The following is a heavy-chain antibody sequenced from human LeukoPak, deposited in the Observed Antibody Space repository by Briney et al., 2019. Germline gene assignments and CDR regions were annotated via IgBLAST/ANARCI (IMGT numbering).Heavy chain of an antibody. CDR1: GYTFTNYA. Sequence: GASVKVSCTASGYTFTNYALSWVRQAPGQGLEWMGWINAYNDNTNYPQNLQDRVTVTTDTSTSTVYMELRSLRSEDTAVYYCARNLGDYDTPDYWGQGTLVTVSS. J-gene: IGHJ4*02. CDR3: ARNLGDYDTPDY. V-gene: IGHV1-18*01. D-gene: IGHD4-17*01. CDR2: INAYNDNT.